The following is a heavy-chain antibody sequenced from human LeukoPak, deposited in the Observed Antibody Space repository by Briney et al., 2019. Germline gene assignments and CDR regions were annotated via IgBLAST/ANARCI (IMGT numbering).Heavy chain of an antibody. CDR2: INHNGNVN. J-gene: IGHJ6*02. CDR3: ARGGGLDV. CDR1: GFTFSDYW. Sequence: GGSLRLSCAASGFTFSDYWMNWVRQAPGKGLEWVASINHNGNVNYYVDSVKGRFTISRDNAKNSLYLQMSNLRAEDTAVYFCARGGGLDVWGQGATVTVSS. D-gene: IGHD3-16*01. V-gene: IGHV3-7*03.